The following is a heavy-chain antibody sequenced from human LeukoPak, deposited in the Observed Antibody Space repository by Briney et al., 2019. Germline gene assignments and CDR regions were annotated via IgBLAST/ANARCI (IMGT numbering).Heavy chain of an antibody. CDR1: GFTFSSSD. V-gene: IGHV3-64*01. CDR3: AKDLFYYDSSGFFDY. Sequence: QPGGSLRLSCAASGFTFSSSDMHWVRQAPGKGLEYISSITSNGGSTYYANSVKGRFTISRDNSKNTLYLQMNSLRAEDTAVYYCAKDLFYYDSSGFFDYWGQGTLVTVSS. D-gene: IGHD3-22*01. J-gene: IGHJ4*02. CDR2: ITSNGGST.